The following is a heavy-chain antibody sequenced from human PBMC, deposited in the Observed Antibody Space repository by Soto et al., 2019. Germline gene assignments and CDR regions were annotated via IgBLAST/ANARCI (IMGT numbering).Heavy chain of an antibody. V-gene: IGHV1-69*06. CDR1: GGTFSSYA. CDR3: ASPCIVGSTSCYYYYYGMDV. J-gene: IGHJ6*02. Sequence: SVKVSCKASGGTFSSYAISWVRQAPGQGLEWMGGIIPIFGTANYAQKFQGRVTITADKSTSTAYMELSSLRSEDTAVYYCASPCIVGSTSCYYYYYGMDVWGQGTTVTVSS. D-gene: IGHD2-2*01. CDR2: IIPIFGTA.